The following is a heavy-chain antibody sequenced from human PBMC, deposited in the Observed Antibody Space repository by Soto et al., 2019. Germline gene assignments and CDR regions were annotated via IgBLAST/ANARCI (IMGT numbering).Heavy chain of an antibody. J-gene: IGHJ4*02. CDR2: INTDGSTT. CDR3: ARDLGGYASH. V-gene: IGHV3-74*01. Sequence: EVQLVESGGGLVQPGGSLRLSCAASGFTFSNYWMHWVRQAPGKGPVWVSRINTDGSTTNYADSVEGRFTISRDKAKNTLYLQTNRLGAEDTAAYYCARDLGGYASHWGQGTLVTVSS. D-gene: IGHD3-16*01. CDR1: GFTFSNYW.